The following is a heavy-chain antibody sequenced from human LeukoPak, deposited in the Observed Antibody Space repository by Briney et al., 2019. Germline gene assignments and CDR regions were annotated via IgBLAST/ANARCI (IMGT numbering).Heavy chain of an antibody. CDR1: GFTFDDHA. CDR3: AKGSGSWADY. J-gene: IGHJ4*02. CDR2: ISGNSGST. Sequence: PGGSLRLSCAASGFTFDDHAMHWVRKAPGKGLEWVAGISGNSGSTGYADSVKGRFTISRDNAKNYLYLQMNSLRVEDTALYHCAKGSGSWADYWGQGTLVTVSS. D-gene: IGHD2-15*01. V-gene: IGHV3-9*01.